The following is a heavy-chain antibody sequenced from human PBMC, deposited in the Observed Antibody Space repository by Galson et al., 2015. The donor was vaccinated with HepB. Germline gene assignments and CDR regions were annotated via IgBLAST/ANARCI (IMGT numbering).Heavy chain of an antibody. J-gene: IGHJ6*02. CDR1: GFTFSSYV. CDR2: ISYEGSNK. V-gene: IGHV3-30*03. D-gene: IGHD2-15*01. CDR3: ATVGYSGGSWYSDYYGMDV. Sequence: SLRLSCAASGFTFSSYVMHWVRQAPGKGLEWVALISYEGSNKYYADSVKGRFTISRDNSKNTLYLQMNSLRGEDTAVYYCATVGYSGGSWYSDYYGMDVWGQGTTVTVSS.